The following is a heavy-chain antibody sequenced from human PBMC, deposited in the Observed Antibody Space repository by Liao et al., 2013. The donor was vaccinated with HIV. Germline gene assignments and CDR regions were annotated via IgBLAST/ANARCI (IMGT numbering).Heavy chain of an antibody. CDR3: ARGSRLRLGLVDY. V-gene: IGHV4-34*01. CDR1: GGSFSGYY. CDR2: INHSGST. D-gene: IGHD3-16*01. J-gene: IGHJ4*02. Sequence: QVQLQQWGAGLLKPSETLSLTCAVYGGSFSGYYWSWIRQPPGKGLEWIGEINHSGSTSYNPSLKSRVTISVDTSKNQFSLKLSSVTAADTAVYYCARGSRLRLGLVDYWGQGTLVTVSS.